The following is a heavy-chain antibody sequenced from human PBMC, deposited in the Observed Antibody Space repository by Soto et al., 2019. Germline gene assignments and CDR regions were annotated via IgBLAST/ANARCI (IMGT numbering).Heavy chain of an antibody. CDR2: ISSSGSTI. Sequence: GGSLRLSCAASGFTFSSYEMNWVRQAPGKGLEWVSYISSSGSTIYYADSVKGRFTISRDNAKNSLYLQMNSLRAEDTAVYYCARDLYYDDVWGSCRYYYYGMDVGGQGTTVTVSS. CDR1: GFTFSSYE. J-gene: IGHJ6*02. D-gene: IGHD3-16*02. CDR3: ARDLYYDDVWGSCRYYYYGMDV. V-gene: IGHV3-48*03.